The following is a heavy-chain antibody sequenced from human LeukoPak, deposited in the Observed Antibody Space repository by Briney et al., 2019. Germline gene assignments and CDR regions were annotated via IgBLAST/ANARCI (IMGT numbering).Heavy chain of an antibody. V-gene: IGHV4-59*01. D-gene: IGHD3-10*01. CDR3: ATAGPISGRHNYFAS. J-gene: IGHJ4*02. Sequence: SETLSLTCTVSGGSISGSYWSWLRQPPGKGLEYIGYIYYSGSTNYNPSLKSRVTISVDTSKNQFSLKLTSVTAADTAVYYCATAGPISGRHNYFASRGQGTLVTVSS. CDR1: GGSISGSY. CDR2: IYYSGST.